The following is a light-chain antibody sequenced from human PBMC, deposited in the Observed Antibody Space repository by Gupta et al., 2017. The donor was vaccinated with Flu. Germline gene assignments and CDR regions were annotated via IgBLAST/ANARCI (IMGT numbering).Light chain of an antibody. V-gene: IGLV1-40*01. CDR2: GNS. Sequence: QSVLTQRPSVSGAPGQRVTISCTGSSPNIGAGYDVHWYQQLPGTAPKLLIYGNSNRPSGVPDQFSGTKSVTSASLAIAGLQAEYDADYYCQSYDSSLSGSVFGGGTRLTVL. CDR3: QSYDSSLSGSV. J-gene: IGLJ2*01. CDR1: SPNIGAGYD.